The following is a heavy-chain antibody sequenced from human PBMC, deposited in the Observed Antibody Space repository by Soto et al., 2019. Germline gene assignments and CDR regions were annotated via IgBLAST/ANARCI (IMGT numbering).Heavy chain of an antibody. D-gene: IGHD1-20*01. CDR2: INAGNGNT. V-gene: IGHV1-3*01. CDR1: GYTFTSYA. J-gene: IGHJ6*02. Sequence: QVQLVQSGAEVKKPGASVKVSCKASGYTFTSYAMHWVRQAPGQRLEWMGWINAGNGNTKYSQKFQGRVTITRDTSASTAYMELSSLRSEDTAVYYCARVITAYYYYGMDVWGQGPTVTVSS. CDR3: ARVITAYYYYGMDV.